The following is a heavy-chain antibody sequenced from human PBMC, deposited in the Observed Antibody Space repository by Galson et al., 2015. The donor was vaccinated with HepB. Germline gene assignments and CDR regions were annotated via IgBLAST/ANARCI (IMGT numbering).Heavy chain of an antibody. V-gene: IGHV3-23*01. CDR3: AKGTDGYNLGLDY. J-gene: IGHJ4*02. CDR1: GFTFSSYA. D-gene: IGHD5-24*01. CDR2: ISGSGGST. Sequence: SLRLSCAASGFTFSSYAMSWVRQAPGKGLEWVSAISGSGGSTYYADSVKGRFTISRDNSKNTLYLQMNSLRAEDTAVYYCAKGTDGYNLGLDYWGQGTLVTVSS.